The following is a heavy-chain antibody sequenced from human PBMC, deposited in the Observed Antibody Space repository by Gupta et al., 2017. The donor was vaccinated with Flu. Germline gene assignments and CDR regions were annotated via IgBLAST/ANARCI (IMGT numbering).Heavy chain of an antibody. D-gene: IGHD6-19*01. J-gene: IGHJ6*02. CDR2: IYYSGST. CDR3: ARDRTRLVPDYYYGMDV. Sequence: RQHPGKGLEWIGYIYYSGSTYYNPSLKSRVTISVDTSKNQFSLKLSSVTAADTAVYYCARDRTRLVPDYYYGMDVWGQGTTVTVSS. V-gene: IGHV4-31*02.